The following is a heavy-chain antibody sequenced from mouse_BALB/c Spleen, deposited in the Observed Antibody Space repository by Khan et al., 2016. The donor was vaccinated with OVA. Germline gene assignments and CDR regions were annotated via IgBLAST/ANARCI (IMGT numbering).Heavy chain of an antibody. J-gene: IGHJ1*01. CDR1: GFSFSSYG. CDR3: ARNGDYVHWYFDV. CDR2: IWSGGTT. D-gene: IGHD2-13*01. Sequence: QVQLKQSGPGLVQPSQSLSITCTVSGFSFSSYGVHWVRQSPGKGLEWLGVIWSGGTTTYYAGFISSLSTSKNNSKSKVFFKLNSLQVTDTAIYYCARNGDYVHWYFDVWGAGTTVTVSS. V-gene: IGHV2-2*02.